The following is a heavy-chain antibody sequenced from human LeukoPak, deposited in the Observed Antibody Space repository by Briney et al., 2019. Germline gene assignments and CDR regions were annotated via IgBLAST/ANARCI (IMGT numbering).Heavy chain of an antibody. CDR3: ANGIPAEDGRGYYFDY. D-gene: IGHD2-2*01. CDR1: GFTFSSYA. J-gene: IGHJ4*02. CDR2: ISYDGSNK. Sequence: PGGSLRLSCAASGFTFSSYAMHWVRQAPGKGLEWVAVISYDGSNKYYADSVKGRFTISRDNSKNTLYLQMNSLRAEDTAVYYCANGIPAEDGRGYYFDYWGQGTLVTVSS. V-gene: IGHV3-30-3*01.